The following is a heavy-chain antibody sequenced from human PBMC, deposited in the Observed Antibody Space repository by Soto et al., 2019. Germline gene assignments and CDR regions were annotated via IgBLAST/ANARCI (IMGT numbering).Heavy chain of an antibody. CDR2: INPKSGGA. J-gene: IGHJ4*02. CDR3: ARGGIAIFGVVDY. D-gene: IGHD3-3*01. V-gene: IGHV1-2*02. Sequence: QVQVVQSGTEVKKPGASVKVSCRASGYTFTDYYVHWVRQAPGQGLEWMGWINPKSGGANYAQKFQGRVTMNRDTSIGTAYMELNRLTFDDTAVYYCARGGIAIFGVVDYWGQGTPVTVSS. CDR1: GYTFTDYY.